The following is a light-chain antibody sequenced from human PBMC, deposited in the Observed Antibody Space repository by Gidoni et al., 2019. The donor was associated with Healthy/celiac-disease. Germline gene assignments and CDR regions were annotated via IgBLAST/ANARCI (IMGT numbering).Light chain of an antibody. J-gene: IGKJ1*01. CDR2: KVS. CDR3: MQGTHWPPGWT. Sequence: DVVMTQSPLSLPVTLGQPASISRRSSQSLVYSDGNTYLNLFQQRPGQSPRRLIYKVSNRDSGVPDRFSCSGSGTDFTLKISRVGAEDVGVYYCMQGTHWPPGWTFGQGTKVEIK. CDR1: QSLVYSDGNTY. V-gene: IGKV2-30*01.